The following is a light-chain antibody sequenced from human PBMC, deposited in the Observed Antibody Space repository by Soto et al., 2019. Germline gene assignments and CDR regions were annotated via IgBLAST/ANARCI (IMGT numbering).Light chain of an antibody. CDR2: AAS. J-gene: IGKJ4*01. CDR1: QGISNY. CDR3: QKYNSAPSLT. Sequence: DIQMTQSPSSLSASVGDRVTITCRASQGISNYLAWYQQKPGKVPKLLIYAASTLQSGVPSRFSGSGSGTDFTLTISRLQPEDVATYYCQKYNSAPSLTFGGGNKLESK. V-gene: IGKV1-27*01.